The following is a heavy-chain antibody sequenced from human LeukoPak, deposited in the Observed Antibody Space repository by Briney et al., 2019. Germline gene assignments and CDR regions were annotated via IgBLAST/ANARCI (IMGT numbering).Heavy chain of an antibody. Sequence: GGSLRLSCAASGFTFSDYYMSWIRQTPGKGLEWVSGITSSDTTYYADSVKGRFTISRDNSKNTLYLQMNSLRAEDTAVYYCAKEGRKSFVSLIYSGWAFDIWGQGTMVTVSS. D-gene: IGHD2-15*01. V-gene: IGHV3-23*01. J-gene: IGHJ3*02. CDR1: GFTFSDYY. CDR2: ITSSDTT. CDR3: AKEGRKSFVSLIYSGWAFDI.